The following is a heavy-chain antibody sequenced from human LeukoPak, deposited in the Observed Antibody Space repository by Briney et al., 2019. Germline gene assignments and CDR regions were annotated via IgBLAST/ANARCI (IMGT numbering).Heavy chain of an antibody. J-gene: IGHJ4*02. CDR3: ARGESGWYRFDY. CDR1: GGSFSGYY. D-gene: IGHD6-19*01. CDR2: INHSGST. Sequence: PSETLSLTCAVYGGSFSGYYWSWIRQPPGKGLEWIGEINHSGSTNYNPSLKSRVTISIDTSKNQFSLKLSSVTAADTAVYYCARGESGWYRFDYWGQGTLVTVSS. V-gene: IGHV4-34*01.